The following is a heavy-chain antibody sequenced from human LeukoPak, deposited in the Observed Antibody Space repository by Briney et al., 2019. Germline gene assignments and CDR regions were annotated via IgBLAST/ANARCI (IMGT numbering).Heavy chain of an antibody. CDR1: GGSISSSSYY. Sequence: PSETLSLTCTVSGGSISSSSYYWGWIRQPPGKGLEWIGSIYYSGSTYYNPSLKSRVTISVDTSKNQFSLKLRSVTAADTAVYYCASPPARITIFGVVTPEHYYYYMDVWGKGTTVTVSS. CDR3: ASPPARITIFGVVTPEHYYYYMDV. D-gene: IGHD3-3*01. V-gene: IGHV4-39*01. CDR2: IYYSGST. J-gene: IGHJ6*03.